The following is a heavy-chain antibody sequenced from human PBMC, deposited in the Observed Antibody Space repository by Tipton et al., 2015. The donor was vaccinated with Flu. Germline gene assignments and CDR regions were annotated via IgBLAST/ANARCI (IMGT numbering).Heavy chain of an antibody. CDR2: IYHSGST. Sequence: TLSLTCSVSGYSIRSAYYWGWVRRPPGKGLEWIGSIYHSGSTYYNPSLKSRVTISVDTSKNQLSLKLSSVTAADTAVYYCARATYYYGMDVWGQGTTVTVSS. J-gene: IGHJ6*02. CDR1: GYSIRSAYY. V-gene: IGHV4-38-2*01. CDR3: ARATYYYGMDV.